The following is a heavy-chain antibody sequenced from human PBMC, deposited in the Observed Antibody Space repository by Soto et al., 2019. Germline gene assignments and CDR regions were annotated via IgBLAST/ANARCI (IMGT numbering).Heavy chain of an antibody. J-gene: IGHJ3*02. CDR3: ARKGPPRDAFDI. V-gene: IGHV3-23*01. CDR2: VLGGGRST. Sequence: PGGSLRLSCAASGFTLSSYAMSWVRQTPGKGLEWVSGVLGGGRSTFYADSVKGRFTISRDNSKNTLYVQMNSLRAEDTAIYYCARKGPPRDAFDIWGQGTMVT. CDR1: GFTLSSYA.